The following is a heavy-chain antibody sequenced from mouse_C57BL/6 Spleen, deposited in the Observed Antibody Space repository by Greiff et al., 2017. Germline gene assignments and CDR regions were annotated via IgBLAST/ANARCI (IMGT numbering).Heavy chain of an antibody. CDR1: GFTFSDYG. J-gene: IGHJ3*01. Sequence: EVKLVESGGGLVKPGGSLKLSCAASGFTFSDYGMHWVRQAPEKGLEWVAYISSCSSTIYYADTVKGRFTISRDNAKSTLFLQLTSLRSEDTAMYCCATDSSGYWFAYWGQGTLVTVSA. CDR3: ATDSSGYWFAY. V-gene: IGHV5-17*01. D-gene: IGHD3-2*02. CDR2: ISSCSSTI.